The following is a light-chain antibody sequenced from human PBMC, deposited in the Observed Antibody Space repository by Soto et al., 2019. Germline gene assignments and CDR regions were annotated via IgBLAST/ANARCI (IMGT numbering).Light chain of an antibody. CDR1: QSVNGH. CDR2: EAS. Sequence: ETVLTQSPATLSLSPGDRATLSCRASQSVNGHLAWYQHKPGQAPRLLIYEASNRATGIPARFSGRGSGTDFTLTISSLEPEDFTVYYCQQRSTWPRTFGQGTKLEI. CDR3: QQRSTWPRT. V-gene: IGKV3-11*01. J-gene: IGKJ1*01.